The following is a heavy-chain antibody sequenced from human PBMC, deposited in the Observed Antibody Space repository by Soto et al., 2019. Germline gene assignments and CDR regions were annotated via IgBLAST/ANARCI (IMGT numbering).Heavy chain of an antibody. CDR2: ISSSSNNM. CDR3: ARDLASAPGTFGY. Sequence: PGGSLRLSCAASGLTFSSYSMNWVRQAPWKGLEWVSSISSSSNNMYYADSVKGRFTISRDNAKNSLYLQMNSLRAEDTAVYYCARDLASAPGTFGYWGQGTLVTVSS. V-gene: IGHV3-21*01. D-gene: IGHD1-1*01. J-gene: IGHJ4*02. CDR1: GLTFSSYS.